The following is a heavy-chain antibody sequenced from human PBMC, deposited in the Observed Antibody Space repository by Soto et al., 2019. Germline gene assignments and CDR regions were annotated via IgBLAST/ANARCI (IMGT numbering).Heavy chain of an antibody. CDR1: GYTLTSYA. CDR2: INAGNGNT. V-gene: IGHV1-3*01. D-gene: IGHD6-13*01. CDR3: ARDPASSSWYYFDY. J-gene: IGHJ4*02. Sequence: ASVKVSCKASGYTLTSYAMHWVRQAPGQRLEWMGWINAGNGNTKYSQKFQGRVTITRDTSASTAYMELSSLRSEDTAVYYCARDPASSSWYYFDYWGQGTLVTVSS.